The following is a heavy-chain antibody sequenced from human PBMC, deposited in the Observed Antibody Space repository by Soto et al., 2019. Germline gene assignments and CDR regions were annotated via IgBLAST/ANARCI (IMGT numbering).Heavy chain of an antibody. Sequence: VGSLRLSCAASGFTFSDYYMNWIRQAPGKGLEWISYISGGGGSSIYYTDSVKGRFTISRGNAKKSLYLDVNSLRAEDTAVYFCARGRGYYDSSGYDFWGQGTPVTVSS. CDR1: GFTFSDYY. D-gene: IGHD3-22*01. J-gene: IGHJ4*02. CDR2: ISGGGGSSI. CDR3: ARGRGYYDSSGYDF. V-gene: IGHV3-11*01.